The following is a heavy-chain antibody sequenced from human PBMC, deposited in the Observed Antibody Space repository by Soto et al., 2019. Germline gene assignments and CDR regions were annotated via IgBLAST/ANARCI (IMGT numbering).Heavy chain of an antibody. D-gene: IGHD3-16*01. Sequence: QAQLVESGGGVVQPGMSLRLSCAASGLPFSASGMHWVRQAPGKGLEWVAMIWSDGSKEYYADSVKGRFTITRDNSKNMIFLQMDSLRADDTAVYYCARDKGVTCLDTWGQGNMVTVSS. V-gene: IGHV3-33*01. J-gene: IGHJ5*02. CDR2: IWSDGSKE. CDR3: ARDKGVTCLDT. CDR1: GLPFSASG.